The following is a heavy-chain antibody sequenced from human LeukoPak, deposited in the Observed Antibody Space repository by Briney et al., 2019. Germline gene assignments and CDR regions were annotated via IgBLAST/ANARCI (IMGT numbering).Heavy chain of an antibody. Sequence: ASVPVSCKASGYTFSGYYMNWVRQAPGQGLEWMGWINPNSGGTKYAQKFQGRVTMTSDTSISTAYMELSSLISDDTAVYYCARKSAARKSSEFDYWGKGTLVSVSS. CDR3: ARKSAARKSSEFDY. CDR2: INPNSGGT. D-gene: IGHD6-6*01. J-gene: IGHJ4*02. CDR1: GYTFSGYY. V-gene: IGHV1-2*02.